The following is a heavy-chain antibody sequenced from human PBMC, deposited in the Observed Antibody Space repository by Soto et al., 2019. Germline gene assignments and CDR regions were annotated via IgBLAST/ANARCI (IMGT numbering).Heavy chain of an antibody. V-gene: IGHV1-46*03. CDR2: INPSGGST. CDR3: ARDYCSSTSCYLRDYYYYYYMDV. D-gene: IGHD2-2*01. Sequence: GASVKVSCKASGYTFTSYYMHWVRQAPGQALEWMGIINPSGGSTSYAQKFQGRVTMTRDTSTSTVYMELSSLRSEDTAVYYCARDYCSSTSCYLRDYYYYYYMDVWGKGTTVTVSS. CDR1: GYTFTSYY. J-gene: IGHJ6*03.